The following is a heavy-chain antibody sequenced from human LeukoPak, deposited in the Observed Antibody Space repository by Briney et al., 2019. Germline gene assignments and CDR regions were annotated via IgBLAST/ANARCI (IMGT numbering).Heavy chain of an antibody. V-gene: IGHV3-30*18. D-gene: IGHD4-23*01. CDR3: AKVYYGGNSRDASDI. CDR2: ISYDGSNK. CDR1: GFTFSSYG. J-gene: IGHJ3*02. Sequence: GGSLRLSCAASGFTFSSYGMHWVRQAPGKGLEWVAVISYDGSNKYYADSVKGRFTISRDNSKNTLYLQMNSLRAEDTAVYYCAKVYYGGNSRDASDIWGQGTMVTVSS.